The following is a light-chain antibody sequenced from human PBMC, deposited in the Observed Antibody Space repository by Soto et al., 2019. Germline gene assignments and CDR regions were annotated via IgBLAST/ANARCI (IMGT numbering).Light chain of an antibody. CDR3: QQHYNTPRT. Sequence: EIVLPQSPGTLSLSPGERATLSSRASQSVSNNYLAWYQQKPGQAPRLLICGASNRATGIPDRFSGSGSATHFTLTISSLQPEDFATYYCQQHYNTPRTFGQGTKVDIK. CDR2: GAS. CDR1: QSVSNNY. V-gene: IGKV3-20*01. J-gene: IGKJ1*01.